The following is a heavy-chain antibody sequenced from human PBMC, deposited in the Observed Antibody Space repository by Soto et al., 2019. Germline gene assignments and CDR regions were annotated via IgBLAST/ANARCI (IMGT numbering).Heavy chain of an antibody. J-gene: IGHJ3*02. CDR3: ARDGDYGDAFDI. Sequence: PSETLSLTCAVSGGSISSSNWWSWFLQPPGKGLEWIGEIYHSGSTNYNPSLKSRVTISVDKSKNQFSLKLSSVTAADTAVYYCARDGDYGDAFDIWGQGTMVTVSS. V-gene: IGHV4-4*02. CDR1: GGSISSSNW. CDR2: IYHSGST. D-gene: IGHD4-17*01.